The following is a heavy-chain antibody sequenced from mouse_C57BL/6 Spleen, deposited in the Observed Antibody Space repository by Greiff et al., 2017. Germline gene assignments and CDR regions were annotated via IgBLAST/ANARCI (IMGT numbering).Heavy chain of an antibody. Sequence: EVKLVESGGDLVKPGGSLKLSCAASGFTFSSYGMSWVRQTPDKSLEWVATISSGGSYTNYPDSVKGRFTISRDNAKNTLYLQMSSLMSEETAMDYCAKRGITHYYAMDYWGQGTSVTVSS. CDR3: AKRGITHYYAMDY. CDR2: ISSGGSYT. V-gene: IGHV5-6*02. CDR1: GFTFSSYG. J-gene: IGHJ4*01. D-gene: IGHD1-1*01.